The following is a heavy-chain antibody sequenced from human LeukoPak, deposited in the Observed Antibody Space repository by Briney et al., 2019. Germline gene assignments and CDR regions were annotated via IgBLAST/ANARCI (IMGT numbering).Heavy chain of an antibody. CDR1: GGSISSGGYY. Sequence: SETLSLTCTVSGGSISSGGYYWSWIRQHPGKGLEWIGYIYYSGGTYYNPSLKSRVTISVDTSKNQFSLKLSSVTAADTAVYYCARDSSVVAATGLGPWGQGTLVTVSS. J-gene: IGHJ5*02. CDR3: ARDSSVVAATGLGP. D-gene: IGHD2-15*01. V-gene: IGHV4-31*03. CDR2: IYYSGGT.